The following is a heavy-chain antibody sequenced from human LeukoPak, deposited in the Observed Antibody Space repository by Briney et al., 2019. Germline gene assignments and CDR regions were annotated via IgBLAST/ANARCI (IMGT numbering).Heavy chain of an antibody. J-gene: IGHJ6*02. D-gene: IGHD6-13*01. Sequence: SETLSLTCTVSGGSISSSSCYWGWIRQPPGKGLEWIGSIYYSGSTYYNPSLKSRVTISVDTSKNQFSLKLSSVTAADTAVYYCARDRIAAADYYYGMDVWGQGTTVTVSS. CDR2: IYYSGST. V-gene: IGHV4-39*07. CDR1: GGSISSSSCY. CDR3: ARDRIAAADYYYGMDV.